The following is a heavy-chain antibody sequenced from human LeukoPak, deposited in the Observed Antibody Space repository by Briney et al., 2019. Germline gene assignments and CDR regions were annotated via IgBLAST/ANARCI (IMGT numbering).Heavy chain of an antibody. CDR1: GDSISSYH. D-gene: IGHD3-16*01. Sequence: SETLSLTCTVSGDSISSYHWSWIRQPPGKGLEWIGYIYYSGSTNYNPSLKSRVTISVDTSKNQFSLKLNSVTAADTAVYYCARDKGGGYSDYWGQRTLVTVSS. V-gene: IGHV4-59*01. J-gene: IGHJ4*02. CDR3: ARDKGGGYSDY. CDR2: IYYSGST.